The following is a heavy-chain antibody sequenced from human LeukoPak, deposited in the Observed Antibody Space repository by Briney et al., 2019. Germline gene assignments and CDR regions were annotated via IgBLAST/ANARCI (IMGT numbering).Heavy chain of an antibody. D-gene: IGHD5-18*01. J-gene: IGHJ3*02. V-gene: IGHV4-59*12. CDR3: ARDKPDVDTAMVRDAFDI. CDR2: IYYSGST. Sequence: SETLSLTCTVSGGSISSYYWSWTRQPPGKGLEWIGYIYYSGSTNYNPSLKSRVTISVDTSKNQFSLKLSSVTAADTAVYYCARDKPDVDTAMVRDAFDIWGQGTMVTVSS. CDR1: GGSISSYY.